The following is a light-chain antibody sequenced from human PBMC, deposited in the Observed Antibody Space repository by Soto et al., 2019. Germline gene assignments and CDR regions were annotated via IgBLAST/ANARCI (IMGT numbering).Light chain of an antibody. V-gene: IGKV3-20*01. CDR2: GAS. J-gene: IGKJ3*01. Sequence: EIVLTQSPGTLSLSPGERATLSCRASQSVSSSFLAWYQQKPGQAPRLLIYGASSRATGIPDRFSGSWSGVDFPLIISRLEPDDAVIYYYQHYGSSPSFGPGTKVDIK. CDR1: QSVSSSF. CDR3: QHYGSSPS.